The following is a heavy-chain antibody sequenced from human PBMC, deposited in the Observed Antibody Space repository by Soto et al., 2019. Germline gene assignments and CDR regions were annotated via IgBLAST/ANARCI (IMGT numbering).Heavy chain of an antibody. CDR2: INSDGSTT. Sequence: VRLVESGGGLVQPGGSLRLSCAASGFTFSNYWIHWVRQAPGKGLVWVSRINSDGSTTNYADSVKGRFTISRDNAKNTVYLQTDILRAEDKAVYYCASSARGSYGDYSWGQGTLVTVSS. J-gene: IGHJ5*02. V-gene: IGHV3-74*01. CDR1: GFTFSNYW. D-gene: IGHD4-17*01. CDR3: ASSARGSYGDYS.